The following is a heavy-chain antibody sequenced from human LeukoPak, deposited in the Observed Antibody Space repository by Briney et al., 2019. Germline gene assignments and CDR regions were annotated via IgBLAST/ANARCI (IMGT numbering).Heavy chain of an antibody. CDR3: ARPQRFYSSSLHYFDY. J-gene: IGHJ4*02. D-gene: IGHD6-13*01. CDR2: IIPIFGTA. V-gene: IGHV1-69*05. Sequence: ASVKVSCKASGGTFSSYAISWVRQAPGQGLEWMGGIIPIFGTANYAQKFQGRVTMTRDTSTSTVYMELSSLRSEDTAVYYCARPQRFYSSSLHYFDYWGQGTLVTVSS. CDR1: GGTFSSYA.